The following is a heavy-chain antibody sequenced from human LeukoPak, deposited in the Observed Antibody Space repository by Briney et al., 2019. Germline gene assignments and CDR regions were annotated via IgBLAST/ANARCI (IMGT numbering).Heavy chain of an antibody. D-gene: IGHD5-18*01. CDR1: GFTFGSHA. J-gene: IGHJ4*02. CDR2: IFGSGGSP. CDR3: GKTTVGYSSGQKPAWPVDY. Sequence: RGSLRLSCAASGFTFGSHAMYWVRQAPGKGLEWVAGIFGSGGSPHYADPVKGRFTISRDNSRNTVYLQINSLRAEDTAVYYCGKTTVGYSSGQKPAWPVDYWGQGTLVTVSS. V-gene: IGHV3-23*01.